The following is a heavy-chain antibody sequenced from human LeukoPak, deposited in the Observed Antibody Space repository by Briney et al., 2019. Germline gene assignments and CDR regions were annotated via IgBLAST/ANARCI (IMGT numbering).Heavy chain of an antibody. J-gene: IGHJ4*02. CDR3: AKGAGYNAFRCVDY. CDR1: GFTFSIFA. D-gene: IGHD5-24*01. CDR2: ITDNGGNT. Sequence: RSGGSLRLSCAASGFTFSIFAMEWVRQAPGKGLEWVSVITDNGGNTYYADSVKGRFTISRDNSKNTLSLQIESRRAGDAAVYYWAKGAGYNAFRCVDYWGQGTLVTVSS. V-gene: IGHV3-23*01.